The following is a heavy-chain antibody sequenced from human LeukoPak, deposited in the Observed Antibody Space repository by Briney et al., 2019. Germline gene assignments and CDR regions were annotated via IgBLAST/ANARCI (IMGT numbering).Heavy chain of an antibody. Sequence: GGSLRLSCAASGFTFDDSALTWVRQSPEKGLEWVSGINWDGTATGYADSVKGRFTISRDNAKNSLYLQMNSLRAEDSALYYCTRGGFGAHYYYYMDVWGKGTTVTVSS. CDR2: INWDGTAT. J-gene: IGHJ6*03. CDR1: GFTFDDSA. D-gene: IGHD3-16*01. CDR3: TRGGFGAHYYYYMDV. V-gene: IGHV3-20*04.